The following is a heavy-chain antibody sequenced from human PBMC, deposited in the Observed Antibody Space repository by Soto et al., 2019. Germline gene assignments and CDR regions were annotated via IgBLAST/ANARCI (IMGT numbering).Heavy chain of an antibody. CDR2: ISSSSSYI. J-gene: IGHJ6*02. V-gene: IGHV3-21*01. D-gene: IGHD6-13*01. Sequence: GGSLRLSCAASGFTFSSYSMNWVRQAPGKGLEWVSSISSSSSYIYYADSVKGRFTISRDNAKNSLYLQMNSLRAEDTAVYYCARDELEYSSSCAEYCYYDMDVWGQGPTVTVSS. CDR1: GFTFSSYS. CDR3: ARDELEYSSSCAEYCYYDMDV.